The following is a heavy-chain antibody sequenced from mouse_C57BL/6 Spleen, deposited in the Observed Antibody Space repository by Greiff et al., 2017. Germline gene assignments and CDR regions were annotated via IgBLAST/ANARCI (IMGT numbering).Heavy chain of an antibody. D-gene: IGHD2-4*01. CDR3: ARRYDYDGYFDV. J-gene: IGHJ1*03. Sequence: QVPLQQSGAELVKPGASVKMSCKASGYTFTTYPIEWMKQNHGKSLEWIGNFHPYNDDTKYNEKFKGKVTLTVEKSSSTVYLELSRLTSDDSAVYYCARRYDYDGYFDVWGTGTTVTVSS. V-gene: IGHV1-47*01. CDR2: FHPYNDDT. CDR1: GYTFTTYP.